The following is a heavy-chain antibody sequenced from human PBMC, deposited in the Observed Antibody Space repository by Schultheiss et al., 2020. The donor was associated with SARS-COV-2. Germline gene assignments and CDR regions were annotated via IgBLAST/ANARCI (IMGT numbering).Heavy chain of an antibody. CDR2: IKYDRSEI. CDR1: GFTFSNYG. Sequence: GGSLRLSCAASGFTFSNYGMNWVRQAPGMGLEWVANIKYDRSEIYYGNSVKGRFTISRDNAKNSLYLQMNSLRAEDMAVYYCVKDIRFGDAFDIWGQGTLVTVSS. D-gene: IGHD3-10*01. J-gene: IGHJ3*02. V-gene: IGHV3-7*01. CDR3: VKDIRFGDAFDI.